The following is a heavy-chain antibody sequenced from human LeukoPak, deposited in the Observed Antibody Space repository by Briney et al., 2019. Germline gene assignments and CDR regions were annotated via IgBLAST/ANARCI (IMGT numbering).Heavy chain of an antibody. CDR3: ARDPRVVAGNYFDY. J-gene: IGHJ4*02. V-gene: IGHV3-21*01. CDR2: ISSSSSYI. Sequence: PGGSLRLSCAASGFTFSSYSMNWVRQAPGKGLEWVSSISSSSSYIYYADSVKGRFTISRDNAKNSLYLHMNSLRAEDTAVYYCARDPRVVAGNYFDYWGQGTLVTVSS. CDR1: GFTFSSYS. D-gene: IGHD6-19*01.